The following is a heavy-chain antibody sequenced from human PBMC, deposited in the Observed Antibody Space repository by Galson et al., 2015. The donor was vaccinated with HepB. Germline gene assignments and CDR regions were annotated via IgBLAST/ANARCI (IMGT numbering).Heavy chain of an antibody. CDR1: GYTFTSDH. CDR2: MNPGGGGP. CDR3: VRDYSGKWTFDY. D-gene: IGHD5-12*01. J-gene: IGHJ4*02. Sequence: SVKVSCKASGYTFTSDHMHWVRQAPGQVFEWMGIMNPGGGGPRYAQKFQGRITMTRDTSTSTDYMELSGLTSEDTAVYYCVRDYSGKWTFDYWGQGTLVTVSS. V-gene: IGHV1-46*03.